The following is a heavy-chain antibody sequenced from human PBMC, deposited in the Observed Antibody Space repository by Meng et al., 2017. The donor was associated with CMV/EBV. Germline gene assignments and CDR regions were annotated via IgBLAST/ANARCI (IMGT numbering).Heavy chain of an antibody. CDR1: GFTFDDYA. J-gene: IGHJ4*02. CDR3: AKSQGYCSGGRCFIYDY. V-gene: IGHV3-9*01. CDR2: ISWNSGSI. Sequence: SLKISCAASGFTFDDYAMHWVRQAPGKGLEWVSGISWNSGSIGYADSVKGRFTISRDNAKNSLYLQMNSLRAEDTALYYCAKSQGYCSGGRCFIYDYWGQGTLVTVSS. D-gene: IGHD2-15*01.